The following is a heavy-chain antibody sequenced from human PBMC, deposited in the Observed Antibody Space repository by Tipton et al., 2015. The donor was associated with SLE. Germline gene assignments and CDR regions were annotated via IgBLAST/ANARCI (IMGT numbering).Heavy chain of an antibody. CDR1: GGSISSHY. CDR3: ARQGRFTGLDY. V-gene: IGHV4-59*08. Sequence: LRLSCTVSGGSISSHYWSWIRQPPGKGLEWIGYIYYSGSTNYNPSLKSRVTISVDTSKNQFSLKLSSVTAADTAVYYCARQGRFTGLDYWGQGTLVTVSS. D-gene: IGHD3-10*01. J-gene: IGHJ4*02. CDR2: IYYSGST.